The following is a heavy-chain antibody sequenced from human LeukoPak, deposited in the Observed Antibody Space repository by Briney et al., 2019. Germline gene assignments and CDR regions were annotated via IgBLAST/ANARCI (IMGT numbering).Heavy chain of an antibody. D-gene: IGHD3-10*01. CDR1: GFTFSSYG. V-gene: IGHV3-30*03. Sequence: GGSLRLSCAASGFTFSSYGMHWVRQAPGKGLEWVAVISYDGSNKYYADSVKGRFTISRDNSKNTLYLQMNSLRAEDTAVYYCARGGPYYGSGSFDYWGQGTLVTVSS. CDR3: ARGGPYYGSGSFDY. CDR2: ISYDGSNK. J-gene: IGHJ4*02.